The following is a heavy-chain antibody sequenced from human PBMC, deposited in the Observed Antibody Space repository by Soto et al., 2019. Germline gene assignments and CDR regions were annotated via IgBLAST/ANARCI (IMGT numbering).Heavy chain of an antibody. Sequence: QVQLVQSGAEVKKPGSSVKVSCKASGGTFSSYAISWVRQAPGQGLEWMGGIIPIFGTANYAQKFQGRVTITADESTSTVYMELSSLRSEDTAVYYGVRGGEQGLVRDWFDPWGQGTLVTVSS. CDR2: IIPIFGTA. J-gene: IGHJ5*02. V-gene: IGHV1-69*12. CDR3: VRGGEQGLVRDWFDP. D-gene: IGHD6-19*01. CDR1: GGTFSSYA.